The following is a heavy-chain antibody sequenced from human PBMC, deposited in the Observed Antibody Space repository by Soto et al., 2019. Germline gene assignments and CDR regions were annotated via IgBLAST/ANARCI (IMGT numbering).Heavy chain of an antibody. V-gene: IGHV3-49*04. Sequence: EVQLVESGGGLVQPGRSLRLSCTASGFTFGDYAMSWVHQAPGKGLECVGFIRSEAYGWTTEYAASVKGRFTISRDDSKSIAYLQMNSPRTEDTAVYYCTRAGGSGWGYYFDYWGQGTQVTVSS. CDR2: IRSEAYGWTT. J-gene: IGHJ4*02. CDR3: TRAGGSGWGYYFDY. D-gene: IGHD6-19*01. CDR1: GFTFGDYA.